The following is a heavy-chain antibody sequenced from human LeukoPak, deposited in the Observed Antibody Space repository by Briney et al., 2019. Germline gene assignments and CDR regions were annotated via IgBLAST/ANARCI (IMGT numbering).Heavy chain of an antibody. CDR3: AIASDTPYYYYYMDV. CDR1: GGSISSHY. J-gene: IGHJ6*03. V-gene: IGHV4-59*11. CDR2: IYYSGST. Sequence: SETLSLTCTVSGGSISSHYWSWLRQPPGKGLEWIGYIYYSGSTNYNPSLKSRVTISVDTSKNQFSLKLSSVTAADTAVYYCAIASDTPYYYYYMDVWGKGTTVTVSS. D-gene: IGHD5-18*01.